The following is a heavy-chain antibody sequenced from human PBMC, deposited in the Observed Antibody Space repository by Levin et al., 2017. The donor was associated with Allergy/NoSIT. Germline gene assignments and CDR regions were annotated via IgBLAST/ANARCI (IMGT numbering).Heavy chain of an antibody. J-gene: IGHJ3*02. CDR3: ARDPNSKYSGYETAAFDI. V-gene: IGHV3-11*05. CDR2: ISSSSSYT. CDR1: GFTFSDYY. Sequence: GGFLRLSCAASGFTFSDYYMSWIRQAPGKGLEWVSYISSSSSYTNYADSVKGRFTISRDNAKNSLYLQMNSLRAEDTAVYYCARDPNSKYSGYETAAFDIWGQGTMVTVSS. D-gene: IGHD5-12*01.